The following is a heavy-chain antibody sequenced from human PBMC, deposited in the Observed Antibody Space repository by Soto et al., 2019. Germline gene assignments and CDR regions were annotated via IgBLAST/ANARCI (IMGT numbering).Heavy chain of an antibody. J-gene: IGHJ4*02. CDR1: GGSISSGGYS. Sequence: SETLSLTCAVSGGSISSGGYSWSWIRQPPGKGLEWIGYIYHSGSTYYNPSLKSRVTISVDRSKNQFSLKLGSVTAADTAVYYCARAAYGDYGFDYWGQGTLVTVSS. V-gene: IGHV4-30-2*01. CDR2: IYHSGST. D-gene: IGHD4-17*01. CDR3: ARAAYGDYGFDY.